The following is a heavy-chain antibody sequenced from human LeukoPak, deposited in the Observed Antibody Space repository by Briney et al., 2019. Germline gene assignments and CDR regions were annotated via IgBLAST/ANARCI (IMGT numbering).Heavy chain of an antibody. CDR1: GFTVSSNY. D-gene: IGHD3-22*01. V-gene: IGHV3-53*01. CDR2: IYSGGST. J-gene: IGHJ4*02. Sequence: GGSLRLSYAASGFTVSSNYMSWVRQAPGKGLEWVSVIYSGGSTYYADSVKGRFTISRDNSKNTLYLQMNSLRAEDTAVYYCARDPGYYDSSGHQTGGNYFDYWGQGTLVTVSS. CDR3: ARDPGYYDSSGHQTGGNYFDY.